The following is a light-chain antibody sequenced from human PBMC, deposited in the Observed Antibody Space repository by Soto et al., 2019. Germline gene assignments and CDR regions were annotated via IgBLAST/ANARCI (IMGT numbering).Light chain of an antibody. V-gene: IGLV2-23*02. Sequence: QSALTQPASVSGSPGQSITISCTGTNSDVGSYNLVSWYQQHPGKAPKLMIYEVSLRPSGVSNRFSGSKSGNTASLIISGLQAEDEADYYCYSYGGTNFVVFGGGTKLTVL. CDR1: NSDVGSYNL. J-gene: IGLJ2*01. CDR2: EVS. CDR3: YSYGGTNFVV.